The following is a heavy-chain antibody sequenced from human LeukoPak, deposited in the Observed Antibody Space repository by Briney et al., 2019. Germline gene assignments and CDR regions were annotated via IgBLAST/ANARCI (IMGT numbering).Heavy chain of an antibody. CDR2: IYYSGTT. J-gene: IGHJ4*02. CDR1: GGSISSYY. Sequence: PSETLSLTCTVSGGSISSYYWGWIRQPPGKGLEWIGYIYYSGTTNYNPSLKSRVNISVETSKNQFSLKLSSVTAADTAVYYCARTSIAAAGTDYWGQGTLVTVSS. V-gene: IGHV4-59*12. CDR3: ARTSIAAAGTDY. D-gene: IGHD6-13*01.